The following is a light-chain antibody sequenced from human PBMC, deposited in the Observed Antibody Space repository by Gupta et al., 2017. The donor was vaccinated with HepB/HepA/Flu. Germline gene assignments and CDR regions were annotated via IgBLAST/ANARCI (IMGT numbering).Light chain of an antibody. Sequence: EIVLTQSPGTLSLSPGERATLSCRASQSFTSGYLAWYQQKPGQAPRLLIYGASSRATDIPDRCSGSGSGTDVTLTISRLEPEDFAVYYCQHYDFSIPLSFGGGTKVEMK. J-gene: IGKJ4*01. V-gene: IGKV3-20*01. CDR1: QSFTSGY. CDR2: GAS. CDR3: QHYDFSIPLS.